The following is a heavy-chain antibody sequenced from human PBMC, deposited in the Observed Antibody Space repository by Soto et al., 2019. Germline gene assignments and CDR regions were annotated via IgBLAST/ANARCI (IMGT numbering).Heavy chain of an antibody. V-gene: IGHV3-11*01. CDR3: ARNRYSSGWYEDY. D-gene: IGHD6-19*01. CDR1: GFTFSDYY. Sequence: PGGSLRLSCAASGFTFSDYYMSWIRQAPGKGLEWVSYISSSGSTIYYADSVKGRFTIYRDNAKNSLYLQMNSLRAEDTAVYYCARNRYSSGWYEDYWGQGTLVTVSS. CDR2: ISSSGSTI. J-gene: IGHJ4*02.